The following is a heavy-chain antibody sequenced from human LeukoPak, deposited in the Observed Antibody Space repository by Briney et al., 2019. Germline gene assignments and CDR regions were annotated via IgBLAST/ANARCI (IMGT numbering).Heavy chain of an antibody. CDR1: GYTFTGYY. Sequence: ASVKVSCKASGYTFTGYYMHWVRQAPGQGLEWMGWINPNSGGTNYAQKFQGRVTMTRDTSISTAYMELSRLRSDDTAVYYCASGKVYASQRTDDAFDIWGQGTMVTVSS. V-gene: IGHV1-2*02. CDR3: ASGKVYASQRTDDAFDI. J-gene: IGHJ3*02. D-gene: IGHD2-8*01. CDR2: INPNSGGT.